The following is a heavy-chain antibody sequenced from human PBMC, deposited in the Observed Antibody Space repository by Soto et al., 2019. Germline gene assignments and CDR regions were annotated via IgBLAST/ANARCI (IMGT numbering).Heavy chain of an antibody. D-gene: IGHD5-12*01. CDR1: GGSISSGGYY. J-gene: IGHJ4*02. Sequence: SETLSLTCTVSGGSISSGGYYWSWIRQHPGKGLEWIGYIYYSGSTYYKPSLKSRVTISVDTSKNQFSLKLSSVTDADTAVYYCARDSYEAGFDYWGKGTLVTVSS. CDR2: IYYSGST. CDR3: ARDSYEAGFDY. V-gene: IGHV4-31*03.